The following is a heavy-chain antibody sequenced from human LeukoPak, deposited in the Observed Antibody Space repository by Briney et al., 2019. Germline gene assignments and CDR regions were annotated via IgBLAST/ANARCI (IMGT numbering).Heavy chain of an antibody. J-gene: IGHJ3*02. CDR1: GLDLNTYE. Sequence: GGSLRLSCAASGLDLNTYEMNWVRQAPGKGLEWISYISSSSSTIKYADSVRGRFTISRADARESLFLQMNSLRAEDTAIYYCGASRQFVGAFDIWGQGTLVTVSS. D-gene: IGHD3-10*01. CDR2: ISSSSSTI. CDR3: GASRQFVGAFDI. V-gene: IGHV3-48*03.